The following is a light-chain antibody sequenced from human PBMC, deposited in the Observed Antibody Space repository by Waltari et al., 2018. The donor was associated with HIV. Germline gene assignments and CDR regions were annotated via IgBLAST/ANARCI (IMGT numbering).Light chain of an antibody. V-gene: IGKV1-9*01. Sequence: DIQLTQSPSFLSASVGDRVTITCRASQGISSYLACYQHKPGKAPKLLIYAASTLHSGVPSRFSGSGSGTEFTLTISSLQSEDFATYYCQQVNIYPPTFGQGTKVEIK. CDR3: QQVNIYPPT. CDR2: AAS. CDR1: QGISSY. J-gene: IGKJ1*01.